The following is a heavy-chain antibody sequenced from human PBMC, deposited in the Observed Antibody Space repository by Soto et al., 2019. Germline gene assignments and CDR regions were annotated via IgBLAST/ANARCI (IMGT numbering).Heavy chain of an antibody. V-gene: IGHV3-64D*06. CDR1: GFTFSSYA. Sequence: GGSLRLSCSASGFTFSSYAMHWVRQAPGKGLEYVSAISSNGGSTYYADSVKGRFTISRDNSKNTLYLQMSRLRAEDTAVYYCVKGSEWELLPFYYYYGMDVWGQGTTVTVSS. J-gene: IGHJ6*02. CDR2: ISSNGGST. D-gene: IGHD1-26*01. CDR3: VKGSEWELLPFYYYYGMDV.